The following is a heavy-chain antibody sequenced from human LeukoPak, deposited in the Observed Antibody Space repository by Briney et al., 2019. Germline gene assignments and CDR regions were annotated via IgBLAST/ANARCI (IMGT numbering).Heavy chain of an antibody. CDR3: AREPNTVLDY. CDR2: IYTSGST. Sequence: SQTLSLTCTVSGGSISSGSYYWSWIRQPAGKGLEWIGRIYTSGSTNYNPSLKSRVTISVDTSENQFSLKLSSVTAADTAVYYCAREPNTVLDYWGQGTLVTVSS. CDR1: GGSISSGSYY. V-gene: IGHV4-61*02. D-gene: IGHD4-11*01. J-gene: IGHJ4*02.